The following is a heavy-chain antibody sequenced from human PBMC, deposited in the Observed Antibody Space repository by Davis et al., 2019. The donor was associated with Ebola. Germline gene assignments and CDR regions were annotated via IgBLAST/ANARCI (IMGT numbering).Heavy chain of an antibody. CDR1: GGSISSGGYS. V-gene: IGHV4-34*01. CDR2: INHSGST. D-gene: IGHD4-17*01. CDR3: ARETTVTLIDY. J-gene: IGHJ4*02. Sequence: MPSETLSLTCAVSGGSISSGGYSWSWIRQPPGKGLEWIGEINHSGSTNYNPSLKSRVTISVDTSKNQFSLKLSSVTAADTAVYYCARETTVTLIDYWGQGTLVTVSS.